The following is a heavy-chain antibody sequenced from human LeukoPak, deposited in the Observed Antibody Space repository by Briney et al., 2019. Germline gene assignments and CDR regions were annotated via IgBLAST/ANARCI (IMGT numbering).Heavy chain of an antibody. CDR3: ARPGYCSSTSCYDLFFDY. CDR1: GYSFTSYW. D-gene: IGHD2-2*01. Sequence: KVSCKGSGYSFTSYWIGWVRQMPGKGLEWMGIIYPGDSVTRYSPSFQGQVTISADKSISTAYLQWSSLKASDTAMYYCARPGYCSSTSCYDLFFDYWGRGTLVTVSS. J-gene: IGHJ4*02. CDR2: IYPGDSVT. V-gene: IGHV5-51*01.